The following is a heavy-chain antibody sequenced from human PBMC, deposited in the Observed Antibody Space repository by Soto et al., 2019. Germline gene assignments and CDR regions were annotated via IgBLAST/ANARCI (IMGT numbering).Heavy chain of an antibody. CDR3: ARDPSDPLPLSDAFDI. CDR2: INHSGST. V-gene: IGHV4-34*01. J-gene: IGHJ3*02. D-gene: IGHD3-16*02. CDR1: GGSFSGYY. Sequence: QVQLQQWGAGLLKPSETLSLTCAVYGGSFSGYYWSWIRQPPGKGLEWIGEINHSGSTNYNPSLTSRATRPVDPSKNQCSLKLSSVTAADPAVYYCARDPSDPLPLSDAFDIWGQGTMVTVSS.